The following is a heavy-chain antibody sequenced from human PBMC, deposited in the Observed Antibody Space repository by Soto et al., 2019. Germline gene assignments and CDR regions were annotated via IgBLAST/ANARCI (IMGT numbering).Heavy chain of an antibody. J-gene: IGHJ4*02. D-gene: IGHD4-17*01. CDR1: GFSLNTSGVG. V-gene: IGHV2-5*01. CDR2: IYWNDDK. Sequence: QITLKESGPTLVKPTQTLTLTCTFSGFSLNTSGVGVGWIRQPPGKALEWLALIYWNDDKRYRPSMKSRLTITKDTSKNHVVITMTNMDPVDTATYYCAHRERPTVSSLFDYWGQGTLVTVSS. CDR3: AHRERPTVSSLFDY.